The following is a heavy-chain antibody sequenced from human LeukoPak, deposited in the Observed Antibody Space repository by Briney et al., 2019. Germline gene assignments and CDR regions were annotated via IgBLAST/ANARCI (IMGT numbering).Heavy chain of an antibody. Sequence: KPSETLSLTCAVYGGSFSAYYWSWIRQPPGKGLGWIGEINHSGSTNYNPSLKSRVAISVDTSRNQFSLRLSSVTAADTAVYYCARGQRITMTDWGQGTLVTVSS. CDR3: ARGQRITMTD. CDR2: INHSGST. CDR1: GGSFSAYY. D-gene: IGHD3-22*01. V-gene: IGHV4-34*01. J-gene: IGHJ4*02.